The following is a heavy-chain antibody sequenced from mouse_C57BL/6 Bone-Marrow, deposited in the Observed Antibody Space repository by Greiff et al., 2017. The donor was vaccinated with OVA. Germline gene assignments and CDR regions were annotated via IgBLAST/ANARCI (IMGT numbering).Heavy chain of an antibody. V-gene: IGHV1-64*01. Sequence: PLQQPGAALVKPGASVKLSCKASGYTFTSYWMHWVKQRPGQGLEWIGMIHPNSGSTNYNEKFKSKATLTVDKSSSTAYMQLSSLTSEDSAVYYCASKDYAMDYWGQGTSVTVSS. J-gene: IGHJ4*01. CDR3: ASKDYAMDY. CDR1: GYTFTSYW. CDR2: IHPNSGST.